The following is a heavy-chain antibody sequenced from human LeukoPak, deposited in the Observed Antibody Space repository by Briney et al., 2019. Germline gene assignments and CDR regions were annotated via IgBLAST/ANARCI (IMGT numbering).Heavy chain of an antibody. V-gene: IGHV1-69*04. Sequence: GASVKVSCKASGGTFSSYAISWVRQAPGQGLEWMGRIIPILGIANYAQKFQGRVTITADKSTSTAYMELSSLRSEDTTVYYCARALVGSRSGWYRDDYWGQGTLVTVSS. D-gene: IGHD6-19*01. J-gene: IGHJ4*02. CDR3: ARALVGSRSGWYRDDY. CDR1: GGTFSSYA. CDR2: IIPILGIA.